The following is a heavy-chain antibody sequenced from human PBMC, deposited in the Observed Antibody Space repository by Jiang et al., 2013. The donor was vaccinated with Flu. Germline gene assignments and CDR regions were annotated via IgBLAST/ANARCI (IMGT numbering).Heavy chain of an antibody. V-gene: IGHV4-31*03. CDR2: IYYSGST. J-gene: IGHJ4*02. CDR3: ASSTYCGGDCYLS. D-gene: IGHD2-21*02. Sequence: SLTCTVSGGSISSGGYYWSWIRQHPGKGLEWIGYIYYSGSTYYNPSLKSRVTISVDTSKNQFSLKLSSVTAADTAVYYCASSTYCGGDCYLSWGQGTLVTVSS. CDR1: GGSISSGGYY.